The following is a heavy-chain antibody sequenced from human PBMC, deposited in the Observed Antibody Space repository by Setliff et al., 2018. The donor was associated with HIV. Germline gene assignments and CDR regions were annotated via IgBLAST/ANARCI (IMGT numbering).Heavy chain of an antibody. Sequence: SETLSLTCTVPGGFISSSSYYWGWIRQPPGKGLEWIGSIYYSGGTYCNPSLKSRVTISVDTSKNQFSLKLSSVTAADTAVYYCARDQGYSYGFYAFDIWGQGTMVTVS. D-gene: IGHD5-18*01. CDR2: IYYSGGT. V-gene: IGHV4-39*07. CDR1: GGFISSSSYY. J-gene: IGHJ3*02. CDR3: ARDQGYSYGFYAFDI.